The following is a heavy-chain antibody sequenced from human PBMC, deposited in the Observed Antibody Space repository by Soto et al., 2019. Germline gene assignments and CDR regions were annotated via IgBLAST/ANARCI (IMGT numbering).Heavy chain of an antibody. J-gene: IGHJ4*02. Sequence: QEQLVESGGGVVHPGRSLRLSCAVSGFNFSDFGLHWVRQAPGKGLEWLAVVSSDGSGKMYGDSVKGRFTISRDNSEKNLYLQKNRLTIDDTAVYFCAKDISRRPRGMSLGSWGQGALVTVSS. CDR1: GFNFSDFG. V-gene: IGHV3-30*18. CDR3: AKDISRRPRGMSLGS. D-gene: IGHD3-16*01. CDR2: VSSDGSGK.